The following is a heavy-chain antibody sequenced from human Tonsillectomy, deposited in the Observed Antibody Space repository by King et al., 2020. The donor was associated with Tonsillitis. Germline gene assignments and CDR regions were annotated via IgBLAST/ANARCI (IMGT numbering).Heavy chain of an antibody. D-gene: IGHD6-19*01. CDR3: ARHLDSAWPSYWYFDL. Sequence: QLQESGPGLVKPSETLSLTCTVSGGSISSRSFYWAWIRQPPGKGLEWIATIYYSGSTYYSPSLKSRVTISVDTSKNQFSLKLSSVTAADTAVYYCARHLDSAWPSYWYFDLWGRGTLVTVSS. J-gene: IGHJ2*01. V-gene: IGHV4-39*01. CDR2: IYYSGST. CDR1: GGSISSRSFY.